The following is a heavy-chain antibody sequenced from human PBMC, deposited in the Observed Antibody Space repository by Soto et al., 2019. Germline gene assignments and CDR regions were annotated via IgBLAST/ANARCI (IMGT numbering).Heavy chain of an antibody. CDR1: SGSISSVGYY. CDR3: ARGRGYSYGPYYFDY. D-gene: IGHD5-18*01. J-gene: IGHJ4*02. V-gene: IGHV4-30-4*02. Sequence: SESLSPTWTVASGSISSVGYYWGRFRQLRLRGLEWIGDIYYSETTYQNPSLRSRLTISGDASKNQCSLKLSSVTAADTAIYYCARGRGYSYGPYYFDYWGQGTLVTVSS. CDR2: IYYSETT.